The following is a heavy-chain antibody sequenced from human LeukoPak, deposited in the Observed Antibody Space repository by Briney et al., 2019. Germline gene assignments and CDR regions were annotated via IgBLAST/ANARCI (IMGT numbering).Heavy chain of an antibody. CDR3: ESLLWFGELLLDY. CDR2: INPNSGGT. CDR1: GYXFTGYY. D-gene: IGHD3-10*01. V-gene: IGHV1-2*02. Sequence: ASVKVSCKASGYXFTGYYIHWVRQAPGQGLEWMGWINPNSGGTNYAQKFQGRVTMTRDTSISTAYMELSRLRSDDTAVYYCESLLWFGELLLDYWGQGNLVTVSS. J-gene: IGHJ4*02.